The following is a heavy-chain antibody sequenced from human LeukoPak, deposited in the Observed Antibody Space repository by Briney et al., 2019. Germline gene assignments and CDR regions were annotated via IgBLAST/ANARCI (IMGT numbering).Heavy chain of an antibody. CDR3: ARGVRFWSGYLEAFDI. V-gene: IGHV4-30-4*02. Sequence: SETLSLTCTVSGGSISSGDYYWSWIRQPPGKGLEWIGYIYYSGSTYYNPSLKSRVTISVDTSKNQFSLKLSSVTAADTAVYYCARGVRFWSGYLEAFDIWGQGTMVTVSS. CDR1: GGSISSGDYY. J-gene: IGHJ3*02. D-gene: IGHD3-3*01. CDR2: IYYSGST.